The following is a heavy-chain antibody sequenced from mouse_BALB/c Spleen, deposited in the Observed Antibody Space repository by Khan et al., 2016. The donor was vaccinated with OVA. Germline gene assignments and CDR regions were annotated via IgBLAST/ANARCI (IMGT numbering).Heavy chain of an antibody. V-gene: IGHV1S41*01. CDR1: GYTVTSYW. CDR2: TAPGSGST. D-gene: IGHD1-1*01. J-gene: IGHJ4*01. Sequence: DLAKPGASVKLSCKASGYTVTSYWTNWIKQRTGKGLEWIGRTAPGSGSTSYNVIFKNTAIVTVDTFSRPALTTYRSLSSEDSAVFFCARSNYYGSGLYAIDYWGQGTSVTVSS. CDR3: ARSNYYGSGLYAIDY.